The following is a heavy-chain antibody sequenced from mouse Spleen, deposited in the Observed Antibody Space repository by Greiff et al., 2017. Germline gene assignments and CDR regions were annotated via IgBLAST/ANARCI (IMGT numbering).Heavy chain of an antibody. V-gene: IGHV1-15*01. D-gene: IGHD2-4*01. J-gene: IGHJ3*01. CDR1: GYTFTDYE. CDR3: TRRDRGMITAWFAY. Sequence: VQLQQSGAELVRPGASVTLSCKASGYTFTDYEMHWVKQTPVHGLEWIGAIDPETGGTAYNQKFKGKAILTADKSSSTAYMELRSLTSEDSAVYYCTRRDRGMITAWFAYWGQGTLVTVAA. CDR2: IDPETGGT.